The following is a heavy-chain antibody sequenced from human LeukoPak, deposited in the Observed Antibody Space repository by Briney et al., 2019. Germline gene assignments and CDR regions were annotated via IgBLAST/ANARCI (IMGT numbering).Heavy chain of an antibody. V-gene: IGHV3-23*01. CDR2: IIGIGTTT. D-gene: IGHD4-17*01. J-gene: IGHJ5*02. CDR1: GFTFSSYA. CDR3: TKKRTTSVTDWFDP. Sequence: PGGSLRLPCAASGFTFSSYAMTWVRQAPGKGLECVSVIIGIGTTTYYADSVKGRFTISRDNSKNTLFLQMNSLRVEDTATYYCTKKRTTSVTDWFDPWGQGTLVTVSS.